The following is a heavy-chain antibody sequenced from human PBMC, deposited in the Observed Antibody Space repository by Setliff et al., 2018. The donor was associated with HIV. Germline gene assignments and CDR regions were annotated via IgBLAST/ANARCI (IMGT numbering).Heavy chain of an antibody. CDR1: VESFSGFY. D-gene: IGHD3-10*01. CDR2: INHSGST. V-gene: IGHV4-34*01. CDR3: ARGWFGGYYFDY. Sequence: SETLSLTCAVYVESFSGFYWSWIRQPPGKGLEWIREINHSGSTNYNPSLKSRVTISVDTSKNQFSLKLSFVTAADTAVYYCARGWFGGYYFDYWGQGTLVTVSS. J-gene: IGHJ4*02.